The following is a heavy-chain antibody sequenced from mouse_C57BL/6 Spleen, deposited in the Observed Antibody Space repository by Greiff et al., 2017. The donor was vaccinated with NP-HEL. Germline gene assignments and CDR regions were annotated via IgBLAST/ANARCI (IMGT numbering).Heavy chain of an antibody. J-gene: IGHJ2*01. CDR2: ISSGGDYI. CDR3: TRVYSYYFDY. D-gene: IGHD2-12*01. V-gene: IGHV5-9-1*02. CDR1: GFTFSSYA. Sequence: EVNVVESGEGLVKPGGSLKLSCAASGFTFSSYAMSWVRQTPEKRLEWVAYISSGGDYIYYADTVKGRFTISRDNARNTLYLQMSSLKSEDTAMYYCTRVYSYYFDYWGQGTTLTVSS.